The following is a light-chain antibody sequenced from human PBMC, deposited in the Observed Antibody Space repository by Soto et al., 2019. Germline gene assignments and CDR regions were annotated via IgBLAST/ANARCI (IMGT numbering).Light chain of an antibody. CDR1: SGHSTYI. J-gene: IGLJ3*02. V-gene: IGLV4-60*03. CDR3: ETWDRSAWV. CDR2: VEGTGSY. Sequence: QSVLTQSSSASASPGSSVKLTCTLSSGHSTYIIAWHQQQPGKAPRFLMKVEGTGSYNKGSGVPDRFSGSSSGADRYLTISNVLSEDEAEYYCETWDRSAWVFGGGTKLTVL.